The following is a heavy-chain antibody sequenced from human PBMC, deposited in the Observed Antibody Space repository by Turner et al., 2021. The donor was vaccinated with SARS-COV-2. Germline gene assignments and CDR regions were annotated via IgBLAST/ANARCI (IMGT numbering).Heavy chain of an antibody. CDR3: ARGLAAGTSWFDP. CDR1: GYTFTDYS. CDR2: INPNGAT. V-gene: IGHV1-2*02. D-gene: IGHD6-25*01. Sequence: QVQLVQSGAEVKKPGASVKVSCMASGYTFTDYSIHWVRQAPGQGLEWMGWINPNGATSYAQRFQGRFIMTRDTSISTAYMDLSRLISDDTALYYCARGLAAGTSWFDPWGQGTLVTVSS. J-gene: IGHJ5*02.